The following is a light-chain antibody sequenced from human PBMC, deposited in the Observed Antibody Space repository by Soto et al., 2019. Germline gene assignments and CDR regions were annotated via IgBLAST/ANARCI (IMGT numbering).Light chain of an antibody. CDR2: TAS. V-gene: IGKV1-39*01. CDR1: QSISTY. Sequence: DIQMTQSPSSLSASVGDRVTITCRASQSISTYLNWYQQKPGKAPNLLTYTASSLPSGVPSRFSGSGSGTDFTLTISSLLSEDFATYYCQQTYTTPISFGQGTRLEIK. J-gene: IGKJ5*01. CDR3: QQTYTTPIS.